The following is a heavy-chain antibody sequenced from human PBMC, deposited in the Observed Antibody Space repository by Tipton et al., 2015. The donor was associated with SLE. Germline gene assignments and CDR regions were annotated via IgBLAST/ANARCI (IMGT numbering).Heavy chain of an antibody. Sequence: TLSLTCTVSGGSISSSSYYWGWVRQPPGKGLERIGSIYYSGSTHSNPSLKSRVTISVDTPKNQFSLKLSSVTAADTAVYYCARDSSSWGFDYWGQGTLVTVSS. J-gene: IGHJ4*02. CDR1: GGSISSSSYY. CDR2: IYYSGST. V-gene: IGHV4-39*07. D-gene: IGHD6-6*01. CDR3: ARDSSSWGFDY.